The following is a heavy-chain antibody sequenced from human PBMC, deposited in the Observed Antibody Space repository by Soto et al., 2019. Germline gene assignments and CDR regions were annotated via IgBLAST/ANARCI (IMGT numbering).Heavy chain of an antibody. CDR3: ASDYEGRRYCDLGY. D-gene: IGHD2-21*01. CDR2: ILHDGNNK. J-gene: IGHJ4*02. V-gene: IGHV3-30-3*01. Sequence: QVQLVESGGGVVQPGRSLRLSCAASGFTFSNYIMHWVRQAPGKGLEWVAIILHDGNNKYYADSVKGRFSISRDNSKNTLYLPMNSLSTRDTAIYYCASDYEGRRYCDLGYWGQGTLVTVST. CDR1: GFTFSNYI.